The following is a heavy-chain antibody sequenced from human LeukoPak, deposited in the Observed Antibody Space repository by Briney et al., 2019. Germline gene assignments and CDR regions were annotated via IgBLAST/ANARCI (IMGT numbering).Heavy chain of an antibody. CDR1: GFTFDDYA. CDR3: AKGGGSLIGAFDI. V-gene: IGHV3-9*01. CDR2: ISWNSGSI. Sequence: PGGSLRLSCAASGFTFDDYAMHWVRHAPGKGLEWVSGISWNSGSIGYADSVKGRFTISRDNAKNSLYLQMNSLRAEDTALYYCAKGGGSLIGAFDIWGQGTMVTVSS. D-gene: IGHD2-15*01. J-gene: IGHJ3*02.